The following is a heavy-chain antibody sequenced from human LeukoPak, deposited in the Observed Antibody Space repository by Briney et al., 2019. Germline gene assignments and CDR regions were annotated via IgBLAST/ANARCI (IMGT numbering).Heavy chain of an antibody. CDR1: GGSISSYY. D-gene: IGHD2-2*01. CDR2: IYTSGST. Sequence: PSETLSLTCTVSGGSISSYYWSWIRQPAGKGLEWIGRIYTSGSTNYNPSLKSRVTMSVDTSKNQFSLKLSSVTAADTAVYYCARERDCNSTSCYSPSTGASYYMDVWGKGTTVTVSS. J-gene: IGHJ6*03. V-gene: IGHV4-4*07. CDR3: ARERDCNSTSCYSPSTGASYYMDV.